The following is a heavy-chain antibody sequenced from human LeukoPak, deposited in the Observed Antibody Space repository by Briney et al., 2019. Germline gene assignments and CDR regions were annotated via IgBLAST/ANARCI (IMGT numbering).Heavy chain of an antibody. J-gene: IGHJ4*02. CDR1: GFTFSSYA. CDR3: ARAGEGIAAATDY. V-gene: IGHV3-30-3*01. Sequence: GGSLRLSCAASGFTFSSYAMHWVRQAPGKGLEWVAVISYDGSNKYYADSVKGRFTISRDNSKNTLYLQMNSLRAEDTAVYYCARAGEGIAAATDYWGQGTLVTVSS. D-gene: IGHD6-13*01. CDR2: ISYDGSNK.